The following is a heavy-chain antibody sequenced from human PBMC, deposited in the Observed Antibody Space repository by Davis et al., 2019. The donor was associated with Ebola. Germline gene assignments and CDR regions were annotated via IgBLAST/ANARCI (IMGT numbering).Heavy chain of an antibody. CDR3: ARGGSPAMFKGVDE. J-gene: IGHJ4*02. V-gene: IGHV4-59*11. D-gene: IGHD2-2*01. CDR1: GVSIIDHY. Sequence: PSETLSLTCTVSGVSIIDHYWSCIRQSPGKGLEWIGYIDYRGRSPYKPSLRSRITMSVDTSKNQFSLKLKSIPAADTAVYYCARGGSPAMFKGVDEWGQGTLVTVAS. CDR2: IDYRGRS.